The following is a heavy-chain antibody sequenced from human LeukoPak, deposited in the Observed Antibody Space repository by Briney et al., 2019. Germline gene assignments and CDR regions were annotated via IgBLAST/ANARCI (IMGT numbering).Heavy chain of an antibody. CDR2: ISYSGST. CDR1: GGSISSSSFY. Sequence: SETLSLTCTVSGGSISSSSFYWDWIRQPPGKGLEWIGSISYSGSTYYNPSLKSRVTISVDTSKNQFSLRLSSVTAADTAVYYCAREVNYGDYGDNAFDIWGQGTMVTVSS. CDR3: AREVNYGDYGDNAFDI. J-gene: IGHJ3*02. D-gene: IGHD4-17*01. V-gene: IGHV4-39*07.